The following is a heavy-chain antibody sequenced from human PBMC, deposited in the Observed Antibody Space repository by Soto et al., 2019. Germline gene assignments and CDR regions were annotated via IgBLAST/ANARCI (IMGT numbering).Heavy chain of an antibody. CDR1: GGSFNDFF. J-gene: IGHJ4*02. D-gene: IGHD1-1*01. CDR3: ARGTPTGTMSY. V-gene: IGHV4-34*01. Sequence: QVQLQQWGAGLLKPSETLSLTCAVYGGSFNDFFWSWIRQPPGKGLEWIGESTHSRRTNYNPSLKSRVTISVDTSKNQFSLNLSSVTAADTAVYYCARGTPTGTMSYWGQGTLVTVSS. CDR2: STHSRRT.